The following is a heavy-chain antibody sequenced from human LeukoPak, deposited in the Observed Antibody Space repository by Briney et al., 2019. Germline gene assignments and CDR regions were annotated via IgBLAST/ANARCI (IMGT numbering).Heavy chain of an antibody. CDR2: IHYSGGT. J-gene: IGHJ3*02. D-gene: IGHD3-16*01. CDR3: ARDPVLGAFDI. CDR1: GYSISSGYY. V-gene: IGHV4-61*01. Sequence: PSETLSLTCTVSGYSISSGYYWSLIRQPPGKGLEWIGFIHYSGGTNYNPSLKSRLTISLDTSKNQFSLQLNSVTPEDTAVYYCARDPVLGAFDIWGQGTMVTVSS.